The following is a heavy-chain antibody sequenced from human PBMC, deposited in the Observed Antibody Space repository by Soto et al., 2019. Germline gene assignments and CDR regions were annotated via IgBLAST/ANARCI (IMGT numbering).Heavy chain of an antibody. V-gene: IGHV1-69*01. CDR1: GGTFSKYA. CDR3: ARPLRDRNYYYGMAV. J-gene: IGHJ6*02. D-gene: IGHD3-22*01. Sequence: QVQLVQSGAEMQQPGASVRVSCKASGGTFSKYAFSWVRQAPGQGLEWLGGTIPRFGTPNYAQKFPGRVAISADESTATVYMELSSLRSEDTAVYFCARPLRDRNYYYGMAVWGQGTTVTVSS. CDR2: TIPRFGTP.